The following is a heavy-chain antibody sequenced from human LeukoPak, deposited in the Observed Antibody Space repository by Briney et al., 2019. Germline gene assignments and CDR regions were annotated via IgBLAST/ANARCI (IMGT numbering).Heavy chain of an antibody. CDR2: IYYSGST. V-gene: IGHV4-61*01. CDR3: ARGAVAGTGIYFFDY. J-gene: IGHJ4*02. D-gene: IGHD6-19*01. CDR1: GGSVSSGSYY. Sequence: SETLFLTCTVSGGSVSSGSYYWSWIRQPPGKGLECIVYIYYSGSTNSNPSLKSRVTISVDTSKNQFSLKLSSVIAADTAVYYCARGAVAGTGIYFFDYWGQGTLVTVSS.